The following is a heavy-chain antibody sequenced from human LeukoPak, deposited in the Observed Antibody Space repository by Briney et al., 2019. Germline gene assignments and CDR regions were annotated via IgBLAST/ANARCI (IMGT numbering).Heavy chain of an antibody. CDR3: AKDNRDYYIDY. CDR1: GFTFNIFG. V-gene: IGHV3-30*02. J-gene: IGHJ4*02. CDR2: IQYNGNNK. D-gene: IGHD3-10*01. Sequence: PGGSLRLSCAASGFTFNIFGMHWVRQVPGKGLEWVTFIQYNGNNKYYTESVKGRFTISRDNSKNTLYLQMNSLRTEDTAMYYCAKDNRDYYIDYWGQGTLVTVSS.